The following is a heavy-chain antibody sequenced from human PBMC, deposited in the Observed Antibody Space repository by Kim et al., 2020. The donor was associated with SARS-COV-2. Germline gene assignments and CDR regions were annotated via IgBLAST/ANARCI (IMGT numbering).Heavy chain of an antibody. CDR3: ARYCSGGSCYDSGFDF. J-gene: IGHJ4*02. CDR2: IYYSGRT. Sequence: ETLSLTCNVSGGSINSRTYYWGWVRQPPGKGLEWIANIYYSGRTLYNPSLKSRVTISVDTAKNHFSLKVNSVTDADSAVYYCARYCSGGSCYDSGFDFWGQGTLVTVSS. CDR1: GGSINSRTYY. D-gene: IGHD2-15*01. V-gene: IGHV4-39*02.